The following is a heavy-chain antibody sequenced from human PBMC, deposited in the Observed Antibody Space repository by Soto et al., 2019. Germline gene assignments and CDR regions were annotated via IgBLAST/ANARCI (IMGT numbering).Heavy chain of an antibody. CDR1: GFTFSSYA. Sequence: GGSLRLSCSASGFTFSSYAMHWVRQAPGKGLEYVSAISSNGGSTYYADSVKGRFTISRDNAKNTLYLQMSSLRAEDTAVYYCVLDFWSGFDAFDIWGQGTMVTVSS. V-gene: IGHV3-64D*06. CDR3: VLDFWSGFDAFDI. CDR2: ISSNGGST. J-gene: IGHJ3*02. D-gene: IGHD3-3*01.